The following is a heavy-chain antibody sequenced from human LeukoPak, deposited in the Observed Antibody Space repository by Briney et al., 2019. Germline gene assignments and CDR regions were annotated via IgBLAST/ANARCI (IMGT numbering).Heavy chain of an antibody. J-gene: IGHJ4*02. CDR1: GGSFSGYY. D-gene: IGHD3-9*01. Sequence: SESLSLTCAVYGGSFSGYYWSWIRQPPGKGLEWIGEINHSGSTKYNPSLKSRVTISVDTTKNQFSLKLSYVTAADTAVYYCARGPSPYYDILPGYSQYYFDYWGQGTLVPVSS. CDR2: INHSGST. CDR3: ARGPSPYYDILPGYSQYYFDY. V-gene: IGHV4-34*01.